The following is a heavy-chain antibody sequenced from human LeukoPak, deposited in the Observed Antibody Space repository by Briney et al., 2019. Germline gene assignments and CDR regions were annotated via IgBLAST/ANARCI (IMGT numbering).Heavy chain of an antibody. D-gene: IGHD3-9*01. Sequence: SETLSLTCAVYGGSFSGYYWSWIRQPPGKGLEWIGEINHSGSTNYNPSLKSRVTIPVDTSKNQFSLKVTSVTAADTAVYYCARSKDILTGYCFDYWGQGTLVTVSS. V-gene: IGHV4-34*01. CDR2: INHSGST. J-gene: IGHJ4*02. CDR1: GGSFSGYY. CDR3: ARSKDILTGYCFDY.